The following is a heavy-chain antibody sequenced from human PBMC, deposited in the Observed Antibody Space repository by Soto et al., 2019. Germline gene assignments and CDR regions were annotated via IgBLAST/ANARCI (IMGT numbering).Heavy chain of an antibody. Sequence: PGGSLRLSCAASGFTFSTYALSWVRQAPGKGLEWVSAITGSGSSTYYADSVKGRFTISRDNSKNTLYLQMNSLRAEDTAVYYCAKGLDFWTGPARSDYYGLDVWGQGTTVTVSS. CDR3: AKGLDFWTGPARSDYYGLDV. D-gene: IGHD3-3*01. V-gene: IGHV3-23*01. CDR2: ITGSGSST. J-gene: IGHJ6*02. CDR1: GFTFSTYA.